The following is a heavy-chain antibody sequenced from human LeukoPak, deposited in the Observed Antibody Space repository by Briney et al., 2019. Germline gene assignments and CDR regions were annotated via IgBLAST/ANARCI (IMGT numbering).Heavy chain of an antibody. CDR2: ISSSSSTI. V-gene: IGHV3-48*01. J-gene: IGHJ3*02. Sequence: GGSLRLSCAASGFTFSSYSMNWVRQAPGKGLEWVSYISSSSSTIYYADSVKGRFTISRDNAKNSLYLQMNSLRAEDTAVYYCARDLMKGWELLSGNAFDIWGQGTMVTVSS. CDR1: GFTFSSYS. D-gene: IGHD1-26*01. CDR3: ARDLMKGWELLSGNAFDI.